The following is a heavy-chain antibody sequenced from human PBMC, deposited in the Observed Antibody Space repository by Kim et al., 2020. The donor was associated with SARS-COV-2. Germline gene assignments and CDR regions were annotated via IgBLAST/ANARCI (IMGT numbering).Heavy chain of an antibody. CDR3: ASLGNTIPYYDILTAYHY. CDR1: GGSISSSNW. CDR2: IYHSGST. D-gene: IGHD3-9*01. V-gene: IGHV4-4*02. Sequence: SETLSLTCAVSGGSISSSNWWSWVRQPPGKGLEWIGEIYHSGSTNYNPSLKSRVTISVDKSKNQFSLKLSSVTAADTAVYYCASLGNTIPYYDILTAYHYWGQGTLVTVSS. J-gene: IGHJ4*02.